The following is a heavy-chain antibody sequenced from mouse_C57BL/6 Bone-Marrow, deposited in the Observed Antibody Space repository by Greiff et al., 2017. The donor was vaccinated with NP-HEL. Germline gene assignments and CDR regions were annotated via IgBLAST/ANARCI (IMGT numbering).Heavy chain of an antibody. CDR2: INPSSGYT. J-gene: IGHJ3*01. D-gene: IGHD2-2*01. CDR1: GYTFTSYW. Sequence: QVQLKQSGAELAKPGASVKLSCKASGYTFTSYWMHWVKQRPGQGLEWIGYINPSSGYTKYNQKFKDKATLTADKSSSTAYMQLGSLTYEDSAVXYCAREGLRAWFAYWGQGTLVTVSA. CDR3: AREGLRAWFAY. V-gene: IGHV1-7*01.